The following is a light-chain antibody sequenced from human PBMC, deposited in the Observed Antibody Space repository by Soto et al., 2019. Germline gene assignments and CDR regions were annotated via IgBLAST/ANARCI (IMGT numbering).Light chain of an antibody. V-gene: IGLV2-14*01. CDR3: SSYTSRTTYV. CDR2: EVS. J-gene: IGLJ1*01. Sequence: QSVLIQPASVSGSPGQSITISCTGTSSDVGGYNYVSWYQHHPGKAPKLMIYEVSNRPSGVSFRFSGSKSGNTASLTISGLQAEDEADYYCSSYTSRTTYVFGTGTKV. CDR1: SSDVGGYNY.